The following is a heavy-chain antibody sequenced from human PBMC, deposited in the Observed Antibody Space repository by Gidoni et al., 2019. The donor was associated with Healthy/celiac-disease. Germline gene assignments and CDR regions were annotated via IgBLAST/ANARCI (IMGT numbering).Heavy chain of an antibody. CDR2: IYSGGST. Sequence: EVQLVETGGGLIQPGGSLRPSCAASGFTVSSNYMSWVRQAPGKGLEWVSVIYSGGSTYYADSVKGRFTISRDNSKNTLYLQMNSLRAEDTAVYYCARDHTGSSGYYYFQHWGQGTLVTVSS. V-gene: IGHV3-53*02. J-gene: IGHJ1*01. CDR3: ARDHTGSSGYYYFQH. CDR1: GFTVSSNY. D-gene: IGHD3-22*01.